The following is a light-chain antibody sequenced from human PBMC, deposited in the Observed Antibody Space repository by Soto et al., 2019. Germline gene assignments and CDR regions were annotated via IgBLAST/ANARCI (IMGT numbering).Light chain of an antibody. CDR1: QSVSSSY. CDR3: QHYGSSSFT. Sequence: EIVLTQSPGTLSLSPGERATLSCTASQSVSSSYLAWYQQKPGQAPRLLIYGASSRATGIPDRFSGSGSGTDFTLTISRLEPEDFAVYYCQHYGSSSFTCGQGTKLEI. V-gene: IGKV3-20*01. CDR2: GAS. J-gene: IGKJ2*01.